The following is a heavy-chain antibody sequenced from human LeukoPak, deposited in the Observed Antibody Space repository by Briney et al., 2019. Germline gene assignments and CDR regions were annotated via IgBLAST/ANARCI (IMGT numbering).Heavy chain of an antibody. J-gene: IGHJ4*02. V-gene: IGHV3-30*02. CDR1: GFTFSSYG. Sequence: GGSLRLSCAASGFTFSSYGMHWVRQAPCKGLEWVAFIRYDGSNKYYADSVKGRFTISRDNSKNTLYLQMNSLRAEDTAVYYCAQTDKGYYDSSGWTWWGQGTLVIVSS. CDR3: AQTDKGYYDSSGWTW. CDR2: IRYDGSNK. D-gene: IGHD3-22*01.